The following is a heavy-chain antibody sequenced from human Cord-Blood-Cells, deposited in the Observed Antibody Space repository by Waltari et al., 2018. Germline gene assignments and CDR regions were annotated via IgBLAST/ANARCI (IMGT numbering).Heavy chain of an antibody. J-gene: IGHJ6*02. V-gene: IGHV1-46*01. CDR3: ARDHFLVVQGDSRGDYYYGMDV. Sequence: QVQLVQSGAEVKKPGASVKVSCKASGYTFTSYYMHWVRQAPGQGLEWMGIINPSGGSTSYAQKFQGRVTMTRDTSTSTVYMELSSLRSEDTAVYYCARDHFLVVQGDSRGDYYYGMDVWGQGTTVTVSS. CDR1: GYTFTSYY. CDR2: INPSGGST. D-gene: IGHD3-10*01.